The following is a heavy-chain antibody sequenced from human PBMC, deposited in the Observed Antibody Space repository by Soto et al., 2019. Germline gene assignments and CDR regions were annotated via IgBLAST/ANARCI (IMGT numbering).Heavy chain of an antibody. D-gene: IGHD3-22*01. CDR1: GFTFISYA. CDR2: ISYDGSNK. V-gene: IGHV3-30-3*01. J-gene: IGHJ6*02. Sequence: PWGSLRLSCAASGFTFISYAIYFFRHSPFKGLEWVAVISYDGSNKNYADSVKGRFTISRDNSKNTLHLQMNSLRAEDTAVYYCARDRLYDSNTYYYNYGMDVWGQGTTVTVSS. CDR3: ARDRLYDSNTYYYNYGMDV.